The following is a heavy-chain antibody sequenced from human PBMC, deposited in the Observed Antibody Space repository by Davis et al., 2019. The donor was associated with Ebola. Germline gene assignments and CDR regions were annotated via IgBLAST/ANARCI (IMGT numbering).Heavy chain of an antibody. V-gene: IGHV3-30*19. CDR3: ARTYYYDDSGYRNAFDI. D-gene: IGHD3-22*01. J-gene: IGHJ3*02. Sequence: GESLKISCAASGFTFRSYGMYWVRQAPGKGLEWVAVISYDGSDEYYADSVKGRFIISRDNSKNTLYLQMNSLRAEDTAVYYCARTYYYDDSGYRNAFDIWGQGTMVNISS. CDR2: ISYDGSDE. CDR1: GFTFRSYG.